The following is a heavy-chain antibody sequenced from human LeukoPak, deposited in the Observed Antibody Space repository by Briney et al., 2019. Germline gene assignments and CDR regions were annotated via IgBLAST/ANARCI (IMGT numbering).Heavy chain of an antibody. CDR3: ARVHQLLTFDY. D-gene: IGHD2-2*01. CDR1: GGSISSSGYY. V-gene: IGHV4-39*01. J-gene: IGHJ4*02. CDR2: IHYSGST. Sequence: SETLSLTCTVSGGSISSSGYYWGWVRQPPGEGLERIGSIHYSGSTYYNPSLKSRVTISVDTSKNQFSLNLRSVTAADTAVYSCARVHQLLTFDYWGQGTLVTVSS.